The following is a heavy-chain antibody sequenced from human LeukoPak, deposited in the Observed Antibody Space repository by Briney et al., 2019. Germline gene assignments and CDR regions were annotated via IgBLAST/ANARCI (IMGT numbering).Heavy chain of an antibody. D-gene: IGHD3-10*02. CDR3: AELGITMIGGV. J-gene: IGHJ6*04. CDR1: GFTFSSYA. V-gene: IGHV3-30*04. Sequence: GGSLRLSCTASGFTFSSYAMHWVRQAPGKGLEWVAVISYDGSNRYYADSVKGRFTISRDNAKNSLYLQMNSLRAEDTAVYYCAELGITMIGGVWGKGTTVTISS. CDR2: ISYDGSNR.